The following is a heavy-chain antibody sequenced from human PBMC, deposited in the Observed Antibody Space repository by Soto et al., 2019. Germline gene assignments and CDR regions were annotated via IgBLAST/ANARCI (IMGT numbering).Heavy chain of an antibody. D-gene: IGHD6-13*01. J-gene: IGHJ5*02. CDR1: GGSISSGGYS. CDR3: ARVFSAIAAAGTRYNWFDP. CDR2: IYHSGST. Sequence: QLQLQESGSGLVKPSQTLSLTCAVSGGSISSGGYSWSWIRQPPGKGLEWIGYIYHSGSTYYNPSRQSRVSLSLDRSKNQFSLKLSAVTAADTAVYYCARVFSAIAAAGTRYNWFDPWGQGTLATVSS. V-gene: IGHV4-30-2*01.